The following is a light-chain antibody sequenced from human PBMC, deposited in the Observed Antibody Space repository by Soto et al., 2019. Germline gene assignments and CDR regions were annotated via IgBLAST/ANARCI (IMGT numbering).Light chain of an antibody. CDR1: QSISSY. Sequence: KSQSPSSLSASVGDRVTITCRASQSISSYLNWYQQKPGKAPKLLIYAASSLQSGVPSRFSGSGSGTDFTLTISSLQPEDFATYYCQQSYSTPVTFGGGTKVDIK. CDR2: AAS. CDR3: QQSYSTPVT. V-gene: IGKV1-39*01. J-gene: IGKJ4*01.